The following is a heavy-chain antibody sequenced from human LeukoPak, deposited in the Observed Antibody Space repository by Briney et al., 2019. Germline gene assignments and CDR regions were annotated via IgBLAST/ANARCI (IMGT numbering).Heavy chain of an antibody. CDR2: ISYDGSNK. CDR1: GFTFSSYA. V-gene: IGHV3-30*04. Sequence: GGSLRLSCAASGFTFSSYAMHWVRQAPGKGLEWVAVISYDGSNKYYADSVKGRFTISRDNSKNTLYLQMNSLRAEDTAVYYCARAAHYYYDSSRAYYFDYWGQGTLVTVSS. J-gene: IGHJ4*02. D-gene: IGHD3-22*01. CDR3: ARAAHYYYDSSRAYYFDY.